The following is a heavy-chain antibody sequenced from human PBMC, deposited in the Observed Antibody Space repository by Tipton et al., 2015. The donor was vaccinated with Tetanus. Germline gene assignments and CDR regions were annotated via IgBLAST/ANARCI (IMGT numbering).Heavy chain of an antibody. V-gene: IGHV3-33*01. D-gene: IGHD2-21*02. Sequence: SLRLSCAASGFIFSSYGIHWVRQAPGKGLEWVAVSWYDGTDKYYADSVKGRFTISRDNSKSTLYLQVNSLRGDDTAVYFCVRDPYRGGDCNRSGYFEYWGQGSLVTVSP. CDR1: GFIFSSYG. J-gene: IGHJ4*02. CDR2: SWYDGTDK. CDR3: VRDPYRGGDCNRSGYFEY.